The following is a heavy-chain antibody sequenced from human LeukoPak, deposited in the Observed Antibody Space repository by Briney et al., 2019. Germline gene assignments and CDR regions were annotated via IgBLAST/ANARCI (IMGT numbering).Heavy chain of an antibody. D-gene: IGHD1-26*01. V-gene: IGHV3-23*01. CDR3: AKDKSPGGYYYYMDV. CDR1: GFIFSNYA. Sequence: GGSLRLSCAASGFIFSNYAMIWVRQAPGKGLEWVSSVRGRTATTYYADSVKGRFTIFRDNSQNMVYLQMNSLRAEDTAVYYCAKDKSPGGYYYYMDVWGKGTTVTVSS. J-gene: IGHJ6*03. CDR2: VRGRTATT.